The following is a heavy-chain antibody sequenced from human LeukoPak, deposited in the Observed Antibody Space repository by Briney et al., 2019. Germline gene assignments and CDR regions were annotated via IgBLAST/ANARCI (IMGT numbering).Heavy chain of an antibody. Sequence: ASVKVSCKASGYTFTGYYMHWVRQAPGQGHEWMGWINPNSGGTNYAQKFQGWVTMTRDTSISTAYMELSRLRSDDTAVYYCARDGHAPPVADYDFWSGSLNDAFDIWGQGTMVTVSS. CDR1: GYTFTGYY. V-gene: IGHV1-2*04. D-gene: IGHD3-3*01. CDR3: ARDGHAPPVADYDFWSGSLNDAFDI. CDR2: INPNSGGT. J-gene: IGHJ3*02.